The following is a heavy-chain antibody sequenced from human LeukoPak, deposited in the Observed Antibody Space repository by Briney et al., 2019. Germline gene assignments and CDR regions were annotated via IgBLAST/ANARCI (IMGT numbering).Heavy chain of an antibody. CDR1: GYTFTGYY. Sequence: GASVKVSCKASGYTFTGYYMHWVRQAPGQGLEWMGWINPNSGGTNYAQKFQGRVTMTRDTSISTAHMELSRLRSDNTAVYYCASHPREDTAMVTGSIYYYYYGMDVWGQGTTVTVSS. J-gene: IGHJ6*02. D-gene: IGHD5-18*01. V-gene: IGHV1-2*02. CDR3: ASHPREDTAMVTGSIYYYYYGMDV. CDR2: INPNSGGT.